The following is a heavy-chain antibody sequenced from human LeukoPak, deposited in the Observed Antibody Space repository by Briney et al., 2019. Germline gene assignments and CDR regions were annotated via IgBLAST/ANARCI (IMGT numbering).Heavy chain of an antibody. CDR1: GFTFSSYE. Sequence: PGGSLRLSCAASGFTFSSYEMNWVRQAPGKGLEWVGFIRSKAYGGTTEYAASVKGRFTISRDDSKSIAYLQMNSLKAEDTAVYYCASAWYSSSWYLPNDYWGQGTLVTVSS. J-gene: IGHJ4*02. V-gene: IGHV3-49*04. CDR2: IRSKAYGGTT. CDR3: ASAWYSSSWYLPNDY. D-gene: IGHD6-13*01.